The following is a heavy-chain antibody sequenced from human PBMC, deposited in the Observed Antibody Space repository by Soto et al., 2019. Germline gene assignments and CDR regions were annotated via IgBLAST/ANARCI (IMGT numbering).Heavy chain of an antibody. CDR3: TTHGSYYDFWSGPRDY. V-gene: IGHV3-15*07. CDR1: GFTFSDYA. CDR2: IKSKTDGGTT. J-gene: IGHJ4*02. Sequence: GGSLRLSCAASGFTFSDYAMHWVRQAPGKGLEWVGRIKSKTDGGTTDYAAPVKGRFTISRDDSKNTLYLQMNSLKTEDTAVYYCTTHGSYYDFWSGPRDYWGQGTLVTVSS. D-gene: IGHD3-3*01.